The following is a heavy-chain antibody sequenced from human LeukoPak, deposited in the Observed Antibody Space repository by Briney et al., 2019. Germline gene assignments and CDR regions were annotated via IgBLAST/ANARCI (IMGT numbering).Heavy chain of an antibody. Sequence: SETVSLTCTVSGGSISSYYWSWIRQPPGKGLEWIGYIYYSGSTNYNPSLKSRVTISVDTSKNQFSLKLSSVTAADTAVYYCAREGRYYYDSSGYPRYSYYYGMDVWGQGTTVTVSS. CDR2: IYYSGST. V-gene: IGHV4-59*01. D-gene: IGHD3-22*01. CDR3: AREGRYYYDSSGYPRYSYYYGMDV. J-gene: IGHJ6*01. CDR1: GGSISSYY.